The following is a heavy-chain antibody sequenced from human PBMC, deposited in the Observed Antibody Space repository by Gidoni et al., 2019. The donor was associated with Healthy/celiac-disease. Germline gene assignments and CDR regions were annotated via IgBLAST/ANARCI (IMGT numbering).Heavy chain of an antibody. Sequence: EVQLVESGGGLVKPGGSLRLSCAASGFTFSSYRMNWVRQAPGKGLEWVSSISSSSSYIYYAASVKGRFTISRDNAKNSLYLQMNSLRAEDTAVYYCARDPPAPGIVYYYYGMDVWGQGTTVTVSS. CDR2: ISSSSSYI. CDR3: ARDPPAPGIVYYYYGMDV. J-gene: IGHJ6*02. V-gene: IGHV3-21*01. D-gene: IGHD2-15*01. CDR1: GFTFSSYR.